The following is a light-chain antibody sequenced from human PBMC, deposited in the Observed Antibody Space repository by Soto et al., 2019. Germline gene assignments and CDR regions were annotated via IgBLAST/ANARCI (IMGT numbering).Light chain of an antibody. CDR1: QSVSVF. J-gene: IGKJ5*01. CDR3: QQYNNWPLT. V-gene: IGKV3D-15*01. Sequence: EIVMTQSPATLSVSPGERATLSCRASQSVSVFLTWYQQKPGQAPRLLIYDASNRATGIPARFSGGGSGTDFSLTISSLQSEDFAVYYCQQYNNWPLTCGQGTRRDI. CDR2: DAS.